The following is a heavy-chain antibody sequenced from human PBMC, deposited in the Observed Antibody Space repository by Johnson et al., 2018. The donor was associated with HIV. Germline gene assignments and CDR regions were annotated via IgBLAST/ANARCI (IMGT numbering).Heavy chain of an antibody. CDR1: GFTFSSYA. Sequence: QVQLVESGGGVVQPGRSLRLSCAASGFTFSSYAMHWVRQAPGKGLEWVAVISYDGSNKYYADSVKGRFTISRDNSKNTLYLQMNSLRAEDTAVYYCARGKTTVTNHDAFDIWGQGTMVTVSS. CDR3: ARGKTTVTNHDAFDI. D-gene: IGHD4-17*01. J-gene: IGHJ3*02. CDR2: ISYDGSNK. V-gene: IGHV3-30-3*01.